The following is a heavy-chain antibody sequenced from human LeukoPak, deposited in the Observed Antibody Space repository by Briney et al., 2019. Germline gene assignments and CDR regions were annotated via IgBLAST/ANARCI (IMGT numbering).Heavy chain of an antibody. CDR3: ARSGYYTTTDY. J-gene: IGHJ4*02. V-gene: IGHV4-30-4*01. CDR2: IYYSGST. Sequence: PSETLSLTCTVSGGSISSGDYYWSWIRQPPGKGLEWIGYIYYSGSTYYNPSLKSRVTISVDASKNQFSLKLSSVTAADTAVYYCARSGYYTTTDYWGQGTLVTVSS. CDR1: GGSISSGDYY. D-gene: IGHD3-3*01.